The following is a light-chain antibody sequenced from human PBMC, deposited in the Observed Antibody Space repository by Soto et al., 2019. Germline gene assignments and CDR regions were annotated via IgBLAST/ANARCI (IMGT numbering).Light chain of an antibody. CDR3: QKYDSAFRRT. V-gene: IGKV1-27*01. CDR1: QDITNY. CDR2: AAS. Sequence: DIQITQSPSSLSASLGDRVTITCRASQDITNYLAWYQQKPGKVPKLLIYAASTLQSGVPSRFSGSGSGTDFTLTISSLQPEDVATYYCQKYDSAFRRTFGQGTKVEIK. J-gene: IGKJ1*01.